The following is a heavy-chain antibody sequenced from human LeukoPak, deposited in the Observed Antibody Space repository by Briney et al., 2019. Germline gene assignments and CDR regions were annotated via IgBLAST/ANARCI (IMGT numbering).Heavy chain of an antibody. D-gene: IGHD3-22*01. J-gene: IGHJ1*01. CDR3: ARVRGYSYFQH. CDR2: INHSGST. Sequence: PSETLSLTCAVYGGSFSGYYWSWIRQPPGKGLEWIGEINHSGSTNYNPSLKSRVTISVDTSKNQFSLKLSSVTAADTAVYYCARVRGYSYFQHWGQGTLVTVSS. V-gene: IGHV4-34*01. CDR1: GGSFSGYY.